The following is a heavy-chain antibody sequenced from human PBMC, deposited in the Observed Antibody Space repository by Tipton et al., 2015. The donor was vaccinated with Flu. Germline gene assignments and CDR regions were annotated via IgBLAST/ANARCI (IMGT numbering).Heavy chain of an antibody. Sequence: QLVQSGAEVKKPGASVKVSCKASGYTFTSYGISWVRQAPGQGLEWMGWISAYNGNTNYAQKLQGRVTMTTDTSTSTAYMGLRSLRSDDTAVYYCARERGTIFGVVIIPNYYYYYGMDVWGQGTTVTVSS. CDR3: ARERGTIFGVVIIPNYYYYYGMDV. CDR1: GYTFTSYG. D-gene: IGHD3-3*01. CDR2: ISAYNGNT. V-gene: IGHV1-18*01. J-gene: IGHJ6*02.